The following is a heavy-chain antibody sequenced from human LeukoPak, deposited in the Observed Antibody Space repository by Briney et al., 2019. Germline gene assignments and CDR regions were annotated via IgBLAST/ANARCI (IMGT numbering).Heavy chain of an antibody. J-gene: IGHJ4*02. CDR3: VRGGGYSYGHCDY. Sequence: GSLRLSCAASGFTFSGYWMHWVRQAPGKGLVWLSRINNDGSSTSYADSVKGRFTISRDNAKNTLYLQMNSLRAEDTAVYYCVRGGGYSYGHCDYWGQGTLVTVSS. CDR2: INNDGSST. V-gene: IGHV3-74*01. CDR1: GFTFSGYW. D-gene: IGHD5-18*01.